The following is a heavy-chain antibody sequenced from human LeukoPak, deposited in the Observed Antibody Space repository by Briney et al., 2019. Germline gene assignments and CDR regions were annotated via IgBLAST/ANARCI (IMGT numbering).Heavy chain of an antibody. CDR1: GYTFTGYY. J-gene: IGHJ3*02. V-gene: IGHV1-2*02. CDR3: AIAPKNDAYDI. CDR2: INPNSGDT. Sequence: GASVTVSCKASGYTFTGYYIHWVRQAPGQGLEWVGWINPNSGDTHSAQNFQGRVTMTRDTSISTASMDLSRLRSDDTAVYYCAIAPKNDAYDIWGRGTMVTVSS.